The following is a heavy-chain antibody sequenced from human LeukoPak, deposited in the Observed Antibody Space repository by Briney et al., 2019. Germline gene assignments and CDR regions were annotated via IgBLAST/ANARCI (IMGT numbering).Heavy chain of an antibody. J-gene: IGHJ5*02. CDR2: ISWKSDSI. CDR1: GFTFDDYA. V-gene: IGHV3-9*01. Sequence: GGSLRLSCAASGFTFDDYAMHWVRQAPGKGLEWVSGISWKSDSIGYADSVKGRFTISRDNAKNSLYLLMNSLRAEDTALYYCAKGGRGVIMVWFDPWGQGTLVTVSS. CDR3: AKGGRGVIMVWFDP. D-gene: IGHD3-10*01.